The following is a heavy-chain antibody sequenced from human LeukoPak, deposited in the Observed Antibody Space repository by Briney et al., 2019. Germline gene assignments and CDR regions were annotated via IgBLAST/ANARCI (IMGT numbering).Heavy chain of an antibody. J-gene: IGHJ1*01. CDR3: ARSPCGGDCYSGHFQH. CDR2: IYPGDSDT. D-gene: IGHD2-21*02. V-gene: IGHV5-51*01. CDR1: GYPFTTYW. Sequence: GESLKISFHGSGYPFTTYWIGWVRQMPGRGLEWMGIIYPGDSDTRYSPSFQGQVTISADKSINTAYLRWSSLKASDTAMYYCARSPCGGDCYSGHFQHWGQGTLVTVSS.